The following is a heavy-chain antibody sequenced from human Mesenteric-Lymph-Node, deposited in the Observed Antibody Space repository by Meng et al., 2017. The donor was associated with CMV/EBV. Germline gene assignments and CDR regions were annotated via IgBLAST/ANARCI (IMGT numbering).Heavy chain of an antibody. CDR2: LSPSGSTT. CDR3: AKDGATYCGGDCYVAFDS. D-gene: IGHD2-21*01. CDR1: GFSFSGYE. V-gene: IGHV3-48*03. Sequence: GESLKISCAASGFSFSGYEMNWVRQAPGKGLEWVSYLSPSGSTTYYADSVKGRFTISRDNAKNSLYLQMNSLRAEDTAIYYCAKDGATYCGGDCYVAFDSWGQGTLVTVSS. J-gene: IGHJ4*02.